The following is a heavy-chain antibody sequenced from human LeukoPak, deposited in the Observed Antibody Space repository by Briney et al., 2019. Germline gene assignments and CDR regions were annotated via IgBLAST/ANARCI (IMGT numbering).Heavy chain of an antibody. CDR1: GGSISSYY. CDR3: ARAHCSGGSCYSGSWFDP. J-gene: IGHJ5*02. CDR2: INHSGST. Sequence: SETLSLTCTVSGGSISSYYWSWIRQPPGKGLEWIGEINHSGSTNYNPSLKSRVTISVDTSKNQFSLKLSSVTAADTAVYYCARAHCSGGSCYSGSWFDPWGQGTLVTVSS. D-gene: IGHD2-15*01. V-gene: IGHV4-34*01.